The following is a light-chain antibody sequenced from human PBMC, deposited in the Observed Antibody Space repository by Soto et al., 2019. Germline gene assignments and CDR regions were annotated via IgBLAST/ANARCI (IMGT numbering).Light chain of an antibody. J-gene: IGKJ1*01. CDR2: KAA. Sequence: DIQMTQSPSTLSASVGDRVTITCRASQSISSWLAWYQQKPGKAPKLLIYKAASLESGVPSRFSGSGSGTEVTLTISRLQPDEFANYYCQQYNSSPTFGQGTKVEI. CDR1: QSISSW. V-gene: IGKV1-5*03. CDR3: QQYNSSPT.